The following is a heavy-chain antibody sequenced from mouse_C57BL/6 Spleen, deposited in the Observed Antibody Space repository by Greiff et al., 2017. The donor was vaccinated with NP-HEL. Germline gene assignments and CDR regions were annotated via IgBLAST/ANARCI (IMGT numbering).Heavy chain of an antibody. CDR2: IYPGGGYT. CDR1: GYTFTNYW. J-gene: IGHJ1*03. CDR3: ARAGSSPYWYFDV. D-gene: IGHD1-1*01. Sequence: VQLQQSGAELVRPGTSVKMSCKASGYTFTNYWIGWAKQRPGHGLEWIGDIYPGGGYTNYNAKFKGKATLTADKSSSTAYMQFSSLTSEDSASYYCARAGSSPYWYFDVWGTGTTVTVSS. V-gene: IGHV1-63*01.